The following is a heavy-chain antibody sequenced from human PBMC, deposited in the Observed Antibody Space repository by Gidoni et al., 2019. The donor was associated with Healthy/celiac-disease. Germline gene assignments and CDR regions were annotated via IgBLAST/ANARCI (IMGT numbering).Heavy chain of an antibody. D-gene: IGHD3-22*01. CDR3: AREDLAYDSSGYYYHDAVDI. J-gene: IGHJ3*02. Sequence: QVHLLDSGPGLVTLSDGLSPTCTFTGGPIISYYCGWIRLPSGKGLEWIGRIYTSGSTNYNPSLKSRVTMSVDTSKNQFSLKLSSVTAADTAVYYCAREDLAYDSSGYYYHDAVDIWGQGTMVTVSS. CDR2: IYTSGST. CDR1: GGPIISYY. V-gene: IGHV4-4*07.